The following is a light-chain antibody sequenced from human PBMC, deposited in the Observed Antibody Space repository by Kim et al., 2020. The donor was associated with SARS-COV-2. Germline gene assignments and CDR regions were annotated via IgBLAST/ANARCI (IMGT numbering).Light chain of an antibody. CDR3: QSYDSSLSGVV. CDR2: GNS. CDR1: SSNIGAGYD. J-gene: IGLJ2*01. V-gene: IGLV1-40*01. Sequence: RVTFSCTGSSSNIGAGYDVQWYQQLPGTAPKLLIYGNSNRPSGVPDRFSGSKSGTSASLAITGLQAEDEADYHCQSYDSSLSGVVFGGGTKVTVL.